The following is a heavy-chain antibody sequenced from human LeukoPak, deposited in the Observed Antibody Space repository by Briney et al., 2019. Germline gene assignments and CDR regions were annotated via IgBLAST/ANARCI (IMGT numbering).Heavy chain of an antibody. J-gene: IGHJ4*02. CDR3: ARGGLVGITTCYFDS. CDR2: IYTSGST. CDR1: GGSISSGSYY. Sequence: SETLSLTCTVSGGSISSGSYYWSWIRQPAGKGLEWIGRIYTSGSTNYNPSLKSRVTISVDTSKNQFSLKLSSVTAADTAVYYCARGGLVGITTCYFDSWGQGTLVTVSS. D-gene: IGHD1-26*01. V-gene: IGHV4-61*02.